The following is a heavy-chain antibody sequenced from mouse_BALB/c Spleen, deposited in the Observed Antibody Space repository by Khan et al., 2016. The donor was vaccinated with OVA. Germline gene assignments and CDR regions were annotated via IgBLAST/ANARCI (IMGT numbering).Heavy chain of an antibody. D-gene: IGHD2-3*01. Sequence: EVQLQESGPGLVKPSQSLSLTCTVTGYSITSDYAWNWIRQFPGNKLEWMGYISYSGNTKYNPSLKSRISITRDTSENQFFLQLNSVTIEDTATYYCARIDGGDLDYWGKGTTLTVSS. CDR3: ARIDGGDLDY. CDR1: GYSITSDYA. CDR2: ISYSGNT. V-gene: IGHV3-2*02. J-gene: IGHJ2*01.